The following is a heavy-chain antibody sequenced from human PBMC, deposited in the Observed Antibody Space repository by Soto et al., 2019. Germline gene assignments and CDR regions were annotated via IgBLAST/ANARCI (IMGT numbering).Heavy chain of an antibody. CDR2: INHSGST. CDR3: ARGRQAIVVVVAATPMNWFDP. D-gene: IGHD2-15*01. J-gene: IGHJ5*02. V-gene: IGHV4-34*01. CDR1: GGSFSGYY. Sequence: PSETLSLTCAVYGGSFSGYYWSWIRQPPGKGLEWFGEINHSGSTNYNPSLKSRVTISVDTSKNQFSLKLSSVTAADTAVYYCARGRQAIVVVVAATPMNWFDPWGQGTLVTVSS.